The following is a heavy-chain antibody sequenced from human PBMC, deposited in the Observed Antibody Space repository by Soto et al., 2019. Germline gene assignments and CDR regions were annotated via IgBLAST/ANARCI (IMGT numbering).Heavy chain of an antibody. CDR3: AKDLLRSSSWYGWFDP. CDR2: ISGSGGST. Sequence: PGGSLRLSCAASGFTFISYAMSWVLQAPWKGLEWVSAISGSGGSTYYADSVKGRFTISRDNSKNTLYLQMNSLRAEDTAVYYCAKDLLRSSSWYGWFDPWGQGTLVTAPQ. J-gene: IGHJ5*02. V-gene: IGHV3-23*01. D-gene: IGHD6-13*01. CDR1: GFTFISYA.